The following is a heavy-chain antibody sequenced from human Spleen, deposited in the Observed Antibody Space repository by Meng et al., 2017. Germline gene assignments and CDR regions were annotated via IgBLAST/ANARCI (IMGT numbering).Heavy chain of an antibody. CDR1: GYTFTSYD. V-gene: IGHV1-8*01. Sequence: ASVKVSCKASGYTFTSYDINWVRQATGQGLEWMGWMNPNSGNTGYAQKFQGRVTMTRNTSISTAYMELSSLRSEDTAVYYCARERSSGWYPIEDAFDIWGQGTTVTVSS. CDR2: MNPNSGNT. CDR3: ARERSSGWYPIEDAFDI. D-gene: IGHD6-19*01. J-gene: IGHJ3*02.